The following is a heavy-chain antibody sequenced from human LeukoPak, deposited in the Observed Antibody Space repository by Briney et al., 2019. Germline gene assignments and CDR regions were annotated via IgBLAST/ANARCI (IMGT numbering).Heavy chain of an antibody. Sequence: GESLKISCKGSGYRFTSYWIGWVRQMPGKGLEWMGIIYPGDSDTRYSPSFQGQVTISADKSISTAYLQWSSLKASDTALYYCARDGACSGGSCYNAFDIWGQGTMVTVSS. CDR1: GYRFTSYW. D-gene: IGHD2-15*01. CDR3: ARDGACSGGSCYNAFDI. CDR2: IYPGDSDT. V-gene: IGHV5-51*01. J-gene: IGHJ3*02.